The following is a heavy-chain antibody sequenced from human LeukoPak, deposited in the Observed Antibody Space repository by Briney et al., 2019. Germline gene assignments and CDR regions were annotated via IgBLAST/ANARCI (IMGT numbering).Heavy chain of an antibody. J-gene: IGHJ4*02. CDR3: ATIPGIAAAGGY. Sequence: SETLSLTCTVSGGSISSSSYYWGWIRQPPGKGLEWIGSIYYSGSTYYNPSLKSRVTISVDTSKNQFSLKRSSVTAADTAVYYCATIPGIAAAGGYWGQGTLVTVSS. CDR2: IYYSGST. V-gene: IGHV4-39*07. CDR1: GGSISSSSYY. D-gene: IGHD6-13*01.